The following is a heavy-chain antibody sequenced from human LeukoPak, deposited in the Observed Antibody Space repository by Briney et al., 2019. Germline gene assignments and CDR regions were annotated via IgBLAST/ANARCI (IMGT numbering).Heavy chain of an antibody. CDR1: GGTFSSYA. D-gene: IGHD2-15*01. J-gene: IGHJ4*02. CDR2: IIPIFGTA. V-gene: IGHV1-69*06. Sequence: GSSVKVSCKASGGTFSSYAISWVRQAPGQGLEWMGGIIPIFGTANYAQKFQGRVTITADKSTSTAYMELSSLRSEDTAVYYCARDVFSGGSCYSAFDYWGQGTLVTVS. CDR3: ARDVFSGGSCYSAFDY.